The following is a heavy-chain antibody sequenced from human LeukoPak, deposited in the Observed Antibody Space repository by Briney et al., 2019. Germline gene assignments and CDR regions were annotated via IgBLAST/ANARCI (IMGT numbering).Heavy chain of an antibody. CDR3: ARGRVDFDY. Sequence: PGGSLRLSCAASGFTFSSYSMNWVRQAPGKGLEWVSYISSGNSSIYLADSVEGRFTISRDNGKNSLFLQMNSLRAEDTAVYYCARGRVDFDYWGQGTLVTVSS. V-gene: IGHV3-48*01. CDR2: ISSGNSSI. J-gene: IGHJ4*02. D-gene: IGHD2-15*01. CDR1: GFTFSSYS.